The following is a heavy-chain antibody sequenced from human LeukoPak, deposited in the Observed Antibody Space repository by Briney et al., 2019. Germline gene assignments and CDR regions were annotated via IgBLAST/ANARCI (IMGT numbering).Heavy chain of an antibody. Sequence: SVKVSCKASGGTFSSYAISWVRQAPGQGLEGMGGIIPIFGTANYAQKFQGRVTITADESTSTAYMELSSLRSEDTAVYYCARDVASGTRLLDVWGQGTTVTVSS. CDR1: GGTFSSYA. CDR2: IIPIFGTA. CDR3: ARDVASGTRLLDV. J-gene: IGHJ6*02. V-gene: IGHV1-69*13. D-gene: IGHD3-10*01.